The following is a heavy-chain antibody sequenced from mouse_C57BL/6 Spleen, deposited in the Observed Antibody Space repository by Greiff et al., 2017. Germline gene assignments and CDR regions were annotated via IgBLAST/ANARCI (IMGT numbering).Heavy chain of an antibody. CDR3: ARLYDGYDAMDY. Sequence: QVQLQQPGAELVKPGASVKLSCKASGYTFTSYWMQWVKQRPGQGLEWIGEIDPSDSYTNYNQKFKGKATLTVDTSSSTAYMQLSSLTSEDSAVYYCARLYDGYDAMDYWGQGTSVTVSS. D-gene: IGHD2-3*01. CDR1: GYTFTSYW. V-gene: IGHV1-50*01. CDR2: IDPSDSYT. J-gene: IGHJ4*01.